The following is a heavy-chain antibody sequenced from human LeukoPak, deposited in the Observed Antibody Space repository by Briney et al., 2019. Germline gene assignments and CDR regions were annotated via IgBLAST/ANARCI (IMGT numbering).Heavy chain of an antibody. CDR2: IYYSGST. V-gene: IGHV4-61*01. CDR1: GGSVSSGSYY. J-gene: IGHJ4*02. D-gene: IGHD3-16*01. Sequence: SETLSLTCTVSGGSVSSGSYYWSWIRQPPGKGLEWIGYIYYSGSTNYNPSLKSRVTISVDTSKNQFSLKLSSVTAADTAVYYCAREEMDMITFGGAGVDYWGQGTLVTVSS. CDR3: AREEMDMITFGGAGVDY.